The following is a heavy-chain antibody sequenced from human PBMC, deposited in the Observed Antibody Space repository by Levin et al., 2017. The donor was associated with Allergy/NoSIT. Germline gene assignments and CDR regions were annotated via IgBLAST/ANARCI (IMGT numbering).Heavy chain of an antibody. D-gene: IGHD2-2*01. J-gene: IGHJ4*02. Sequence: LSLTCAASGFPFSSYAMHWVRQAPGKGLEWVAVISYDGSNKYYADSVKGRFTISRDNSKNTLYLQMNSLRAEDTAVYYCARAHIVVVPAGGYWGQGTLVTVSS. CDR2: ISYDGSNK. CDR1: GFPFSSYA. V-gene: IGHV3-30-3*01. CDR3: ARAHIVVVPAGGY.